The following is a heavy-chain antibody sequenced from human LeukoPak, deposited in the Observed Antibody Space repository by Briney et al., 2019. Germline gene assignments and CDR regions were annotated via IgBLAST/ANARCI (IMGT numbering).Heavy chain of an antibody. V-gene: IGHV3-30*02. CDR1: GFIFGSYG. J-gene: IGHJ5*02. D-gene: IGHD6-13*01. CDR2: IRYDGSNK. Sequence: PGGSLRLSCAASGFIFGSYGMHWVRLAPGKGLEWVAFIRYDGSNKYYADSVKGRFTISRDNSKNTVYLQMNSLRAEDTAVYYCARERVAAAKFDPWGQGTLVTVSS. CDR3: ARERVAAAKFDP.